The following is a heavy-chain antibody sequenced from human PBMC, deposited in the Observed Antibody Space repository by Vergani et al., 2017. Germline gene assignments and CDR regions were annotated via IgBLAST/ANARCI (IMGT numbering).Heavy chain of an antibody. J-gene: IGHJ5*02. CDR2: IYYRGST. CDR1: GGSISSSSYY. CDR3: AREGPCSSTSCYVGVGTNWFDP. Sequence: QLQLQESGPGLVKPSETLSLTCTVSGGSISSSSYYWGWIRQPPGKGLEWIGSIYYRGSTYYNPSLKSRVTISVDTSKNQFSLKLSSVTAADTAVYYCAREGPCSSTSCYVGVGTNWFDPWGQGTLVTVSS. D-gene: IGHD2-2*01. V-gene: IGHV4-39*02.